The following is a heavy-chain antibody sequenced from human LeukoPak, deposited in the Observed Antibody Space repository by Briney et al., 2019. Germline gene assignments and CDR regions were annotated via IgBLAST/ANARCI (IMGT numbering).Heavy chain of an antibody. V-gene: IGHV1-18*01. CDR2: ISGYNGDT. Sequence: ASVKVSCKASGYTFNSYGISWVRQAPGQGLEWMGWISGYNGDTDYAQKLQGRVTTTTDTSTSTAYMELRSLRSDDTAVYYCGRDPIGYNNYGAQIDYWGQGALVTVSS. D-gene: IGHD4/OR15-4a*01. CDR1: GYTFNSYG. J-gene: IGHJ4*02. CDR3: GRDPIGYNNYGAQIDY.